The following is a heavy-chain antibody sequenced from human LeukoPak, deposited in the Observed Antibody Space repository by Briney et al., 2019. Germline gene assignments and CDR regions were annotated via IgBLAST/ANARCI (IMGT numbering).Heavy chain of an antibody. CDR3: AKYAPPTTVVTRFFDY. V-gene: IGHV3-23*01. J-gene: IGHJ4*02. D-gene: IGHD4-23*01. CDR1: GFDFGTYA. CDR2: VSNGGSST. Sequence: GGSLRLSCVASGFDFGTYAMSWVRQAPGKGPEWVSTVSNGGSSTYYADSVRGRFTVSRDNSKNTLYLQMNSLRAEDTAVYYCAKYAPPTTVVTRFFDYWGQGTLVTVSS.